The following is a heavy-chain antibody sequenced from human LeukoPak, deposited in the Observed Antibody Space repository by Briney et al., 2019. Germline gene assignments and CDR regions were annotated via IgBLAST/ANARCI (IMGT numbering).Heavy chain of an antibody. CDR2: IYYSGST. J-gene: IGHJ6*04. CDR3: ARGLGAYSSSWHYRYYYYGMDV. CDR1: GGSISSYY. Sequence: SETLSLTCTVSGGSISSYYWSWIRQPPGKGLEWIGYIYYSGSTNYNPSLKSRVTISVDTSKNQFSLKLSSVTAADTAVYYCARGLGAYSSSWHYRYYYYGMDVWGKGTTVTVSS. V-gene: IGHV4-59*12. D-gene: IGHD6-13*01.